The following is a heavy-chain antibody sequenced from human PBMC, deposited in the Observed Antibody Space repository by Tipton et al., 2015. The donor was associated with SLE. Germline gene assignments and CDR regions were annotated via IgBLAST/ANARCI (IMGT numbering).Heavy chain of an antibody. CDR2: IYHSGRT. J-gene: IGHJ3*02. D-gene: IGHD6-19*01. V-gene: IGHV4-38-2*01. Sequence: TLSLTCAVSVYSISSGYYCGWIRQPPGKGLEWIGSIYHSGRTYNNPSLKSRVTISVDTSKNQFSLKLSSVTAADTAVYYCATGRITVAPGAFDIWGQGTMVTVSS. CDR3: ATGRITVAPGAFDI. CDR1: VYSISSGYY.